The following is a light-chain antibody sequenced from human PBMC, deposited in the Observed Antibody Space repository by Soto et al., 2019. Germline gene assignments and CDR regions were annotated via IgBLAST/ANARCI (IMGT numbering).Light chain of an antibody. V-gene: IGKV1-5*03. J-gene: IGKJ5*01. CDR2: KAS. CDR1: QSINSW. CDR3: QQYEIYPIT. Sequence: DIQMTQSPSTLSASVGDRVTITCRASQSINSWLDWYQQKPGKAPKLLIYKASSLESGVPSRFSGSVSGTEFTLTISSLQPDDFAAYYCQQYEIYPITFGQGTRLEIK.